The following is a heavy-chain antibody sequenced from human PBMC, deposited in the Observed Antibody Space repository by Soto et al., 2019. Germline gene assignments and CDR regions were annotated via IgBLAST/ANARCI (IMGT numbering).Heavy chain of an antibody. V-gene: IGHV3-30*18. J-gene: IGHJ6*02. CDR1: GFTFRSYG. Sequence: VQLVEFGGGVVQPGKSLRRSCAASGFTFRSYGMHWVRQAPGKGLEWVAVISYDGSNKYYADSVKGRFTISRDNSKNTLYLQMNSLRAEDTAVYYCAKDVLRFLEWLAFYGMDVWGQGTTVNVSS. CDR2: ISYDGSNK. D-gene: IGHD3-3*01. CDR3: AKDVLRFLEWLAFYGMDV.